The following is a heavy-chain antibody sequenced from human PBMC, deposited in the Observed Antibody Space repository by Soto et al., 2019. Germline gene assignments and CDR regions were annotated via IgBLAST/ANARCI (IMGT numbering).Heavy chain of an antibody. CDR3: TADQVVTSDYAMDV. CDR2: IKTKTEGGTT. V-gene: IGHV3-15*07. Sequence: EVPLVESGGGLVKPGGSLRLSCAASGLTLSNAWMNWVREAPGKGLEWVGRIKTKTEGGTTDYAAPVKGRFTISRDDTKNTLYLQMNSLKTEDTAVYYCTADQVVTSDYAMDVWGQGTTVTVSS. J-gene: IGHJ6*02. D-gene: IGHD2-21*02. CDR1: GLTLSNAW.